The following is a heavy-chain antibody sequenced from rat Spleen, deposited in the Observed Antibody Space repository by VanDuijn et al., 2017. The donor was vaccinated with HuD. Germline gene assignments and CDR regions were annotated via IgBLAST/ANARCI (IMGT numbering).Heavy chain of an antibody. V-gene: IGHV2-34*01. CDR1: GFSLSSYG. D-gene: IGHD1-12*02. CDR3: ARDVANYYGGTYGVMAA. CDR2: MRYYGDT. Sequence: QVQLKESGPGLVKPSLTLSLTCTVSGFSLSSYGVNWFRQSPGKGLEWMGRMRYYGDTSYNSGLKSRLSISRDTSKNQVSLKMNSLQTEDTATYYCARDVANYYGGTYGVMAAWGQGASVTVSS. J-gene: IGHJ4*01.